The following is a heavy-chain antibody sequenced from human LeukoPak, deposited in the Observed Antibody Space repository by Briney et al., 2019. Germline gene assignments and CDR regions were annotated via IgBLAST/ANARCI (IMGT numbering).Heavy chain of an antibody. CDR3: ARAPYDILTGYSLNWFDP. CDR1: GYTFTTYA. J-gene: IGHJ5*02. CDR2: INGDNGNT. D-gene: IGHD3-9*01. V-gene: IGHV1-3*01. Sequence: ASVKVSCKASGYTFTTYAMHWVRQAPGRRLEWMGWINGDNGNTKYSQKFQGRVTITRDTSAYTAYMELRSLSSADTAVYFCARAPYDILTGYSLNWFDPWGQGTQVTVSS.